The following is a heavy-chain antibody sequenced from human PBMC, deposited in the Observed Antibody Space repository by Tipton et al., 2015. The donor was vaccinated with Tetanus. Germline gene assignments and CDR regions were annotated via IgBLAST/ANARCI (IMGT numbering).Heavy chain of an antibody. J-gene: IGHJ1*01. V-gene: IGHV3-30-3*01. Sequence: SLRLSCAASGFTFSSYAMHWVRQAPGKGLEWVAVISYDGSNKYYADSVKGRFTISRDNSKNTLYLQMNSLRAEDTAVYYCARVGSYYGSGEALDHWGQGTLVTVSS. CDR1: GFTFSSYA. CDR3: ARVGSYYGSGEALDH. D-gene: IGHD3-10*01. CDR2: ISYDGSNK.